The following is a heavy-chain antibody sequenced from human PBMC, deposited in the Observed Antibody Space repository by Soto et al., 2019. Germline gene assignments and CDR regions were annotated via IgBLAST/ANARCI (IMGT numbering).Heavy chain of an antibody. CDR1: DGSISYYY. V-gene: IGHV4-4*07. CDR3: ARGPHFYSSGWYGSPLDY. D-gene: IGHD6-19*01. Sequence: SETLSLTCTVSDGSISYYYWSWIRQPAGKELEWIGRIYTNGSTNYNPSLKSRVTMSLDMSRNQFSLKLNSVTAADTAVYYCARGPHFYSSGWYGSPLDYWGQGTLVTVSS. J-gene: IGHJ4*02. CDR2: IYTNGST.